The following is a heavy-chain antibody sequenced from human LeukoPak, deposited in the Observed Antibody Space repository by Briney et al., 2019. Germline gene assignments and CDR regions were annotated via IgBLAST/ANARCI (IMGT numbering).Heavy chain of an antibody. CDR1: GFTFSSYS. CDR3: ARGHSSGRYDPGH. V-gene: IGHV3-21*01. Sequence: GGSLRLSCAASGFTFSSYSMNWVRQAPGKGLEWVSSISSSSSYIYYADSVKGRFTISRDNAKNSLYLQMNSLRAEDTAVYYCARGHSSGRYDPGHWGQGTLVTVSS. CDR2: ISSSSSYI. D-gene: IGHD6-19*01. J-gene: IGHJ4*02.